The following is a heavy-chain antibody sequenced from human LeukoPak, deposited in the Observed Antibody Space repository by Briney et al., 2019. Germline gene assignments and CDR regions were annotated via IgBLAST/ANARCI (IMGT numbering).Heavy chain of an antibody. D-gene: IGHD1-26*01. CDR2: THYSGNT. V-gene: IGHV4-59*08. Sequence: SETLSLTCRVSDDSISSYYWNWIRQPPGKPLEWIGYTHYSGNTNYNPSLKSRVTTLVDMSKNQFSLKLSSVTAADTAVYYCARWGGTLNAFDVWGQGTLVTVSS. J-gene: IGHJ3*01. CDR1: DDSISSYY. CDR3: ARWGGTLNAFDV.